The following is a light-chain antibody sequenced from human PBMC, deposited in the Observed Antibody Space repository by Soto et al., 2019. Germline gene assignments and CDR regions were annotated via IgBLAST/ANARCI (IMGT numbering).Light chain of an antibody. V-gene: IGLV2-11*01. J-gene: IGLJ1*01. CDR2: DVT. CDR1: SSDVGGYDY. CDR3: CSYAGSYTFYV. Sequence: SALTQPPSASGSPGQSVTISCTGTSSDVGGYDYVSWYQQHPGKAPKLMIYDVTKRPSGVPDRFSGSKSGNTASLTISGLQAEDEADYYCCSYAGSYTFYVFGTGTKVTVL.